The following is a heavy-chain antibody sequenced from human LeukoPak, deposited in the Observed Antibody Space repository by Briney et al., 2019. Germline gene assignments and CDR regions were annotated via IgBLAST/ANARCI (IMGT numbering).Heavy chain of an antibody. Sequence: PSETLSLTCAVSGVPFSNYYWSWVRQSPRQGLEWIGEINHSGYTNYNPSLKSRVTMSIDTSKSQFSLMLTSVTAADTGVYYCTRAVAGHPDWGQGTRVTVSS. CDR3: TRAVAGHPD. V-gene: IGHV4-34*01. CDR2: INHSGYT. D-gene: IGHD6-19*01. CDR1: GVPFSNYY. J-gene: IGHJ4*02.